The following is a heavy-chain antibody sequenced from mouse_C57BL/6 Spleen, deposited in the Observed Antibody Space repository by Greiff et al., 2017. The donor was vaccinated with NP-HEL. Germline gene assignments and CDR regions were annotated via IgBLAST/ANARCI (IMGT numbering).Heavy chain of an antibody. CDR1: GYTFTSYW. CDR3: ARRGNSAWFAY. Sequence: QVQLQQPGAELVMPGASVKLSCKASGYTFTSYWMHWVKQRPGQGLEWIGEIDPSDSYTNYNQKFKGKSTLTVDKSSSTAYMQLSSLTSEDAAVYYCARRGNSAWFAYWGQGTPFTVSA. CDR2: IDPSDSYT. D-gene: IGHD2-1*01. J-gene: IGHJ3*01. V-gene: IGHV1-69*01.